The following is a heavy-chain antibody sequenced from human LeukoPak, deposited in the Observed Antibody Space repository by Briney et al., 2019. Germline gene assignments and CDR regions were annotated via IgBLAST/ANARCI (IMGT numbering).Heavy chain of an antibody. Sequence: SETLSLTCTVSGGSISSYYWSWIRQPAGKGLEWIGRIYTSGSTNYNPSLKSRVTMSVDTSKNQFSLKLSTVTAADTAVYYCARDGSSSWYGWFDPWGQGTLVTVSS. CDR1: GGSISSYY. V-gene: IGHV4-4*07. D-gene: IGHD6-13*01. J-gene: IGHJ5*02. CDR2: IYTSGST. CDR3: ARDGSSSWYGWFDP.